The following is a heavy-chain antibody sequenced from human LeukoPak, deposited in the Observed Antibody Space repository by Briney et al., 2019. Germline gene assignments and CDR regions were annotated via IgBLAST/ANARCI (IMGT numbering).Heavy chain of an antibody. CDR1: GFTFSNFR. J-gene: IGHJ4*02. CDR3: VRSNWHFDL. D-gene: IGHD7-27*01. V-gene: IGHV3-74*01. CDR2: LSGDGSTT. Sequence: GGSLRLLCVASGFTFSNFRMHWVRQGPGKGLVWVSRLSGDGSTTDHADAVKGRFTISRDNAKNTLYLQVNSLRAEDTAVYYCVRSNWHFDLWGQGTPVTVSS.